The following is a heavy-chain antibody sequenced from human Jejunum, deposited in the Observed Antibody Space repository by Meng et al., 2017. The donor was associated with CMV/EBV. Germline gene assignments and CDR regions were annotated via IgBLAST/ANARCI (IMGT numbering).Heavy chain of an antibody. Sequence: ELRLVVFGADLVQPGGSLRLSCVGSGFTFSSYGMTWVRQAPGKGLEWVSGTRGGGGTTYYADSVKGRFTISRDNSKNTLYLQMNSLRAEDTALYYCAAVGTTPEWGQGTLVTVSS. J-gene: IGHJ4*02. CDR1: GFTFSSYG. CDR2: TRGGGGTT. D-gene: IGHD2/OR15-2a*01. CDR3: AAVGTTPE. V-gene: IGHV3-23*04.